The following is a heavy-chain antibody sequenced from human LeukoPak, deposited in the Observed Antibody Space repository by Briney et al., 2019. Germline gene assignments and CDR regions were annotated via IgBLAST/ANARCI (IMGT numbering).Heavy chain of an antibody. CDR3: ARRVISEISIDKGNWLDP. CDR2: IYHSGST. Sequence: SETLSLTCAVSGGSISSGAYSWSWIRQPPGKGLELIGYIYHSGSTYYNPSLKSRVTMSVDRSKNQFSLNLSSVTAADTAVYYCARRVISEISIDKGNWLDPWGQGTLVTVSS. V-gene: IGHV4-30-2*01. D-gene: IGHD3-3*01. J-gene: IGHJ5*02. CDR1: GGSISSGAYS.